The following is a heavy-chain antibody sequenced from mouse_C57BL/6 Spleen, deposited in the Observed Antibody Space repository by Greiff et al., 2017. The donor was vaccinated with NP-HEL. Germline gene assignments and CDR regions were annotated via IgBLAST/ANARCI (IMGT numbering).Heavy chain of an antibody. Sequence: QVQLQQPGAELVMPGASVKLSCKASGYTFTSYWMHWVKQRPGQGLEWIGEIDPSDSYTNYNQKFKGKSTLTVDKSSSTAYMQLSSLTSEDSAVYYCARGRTGPNFDYWGKGTTLTVSS. D-gene: IGHD4-1*01. V-gene: IGHV1-69*01. J-gene: IGHJ2*01. CDR3: ARGRTGPNFDY. CDR2: IDPSDSYT. CDR1: GYTFTSYW.